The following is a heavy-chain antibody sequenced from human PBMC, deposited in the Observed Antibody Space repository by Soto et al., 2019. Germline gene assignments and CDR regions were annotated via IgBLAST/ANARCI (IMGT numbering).Heavy chain of an antibody. CDR3: AREAKQQLYYYYYGMDV. CDR2: INPNSGGT. J-gene: IGHJ6*02. D-gene: IGHD6-13*01. V-gene: IGHV1-2*02. Sequence: ASVKVSCKASGYTFTGYYMHWVRQAPGQGLEWMGWINPNSGGTNYAQKFQGRVTMTRDTSISTAYMELSRLRSDDTAVYYCAREAKQQLYYYYYGMDVWGQGTTVTVSS. CDR1: GYTFTGYY.